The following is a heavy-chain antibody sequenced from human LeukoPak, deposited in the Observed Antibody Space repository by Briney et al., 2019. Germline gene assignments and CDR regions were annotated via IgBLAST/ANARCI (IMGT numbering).Heavy chain of an antibody. V-gene: IGHV3-48*03. Sequence: GGSLRLSCAASGFTFSSYEMKCVRQAPGKGLEWVSYISSSGNTKYYADSVKGRFTISRDNAKNSLYLQMSSLRGDDTAVYYCVRDCGFHTFDFWGQGTLVTVSS. D-gene: IGHD2-21*01. CDR3: VRDCGFHTFDF. CDR1: GFTFSSYE. J-gene: IGHJ4*02. CDR2: ISSSGNTK.